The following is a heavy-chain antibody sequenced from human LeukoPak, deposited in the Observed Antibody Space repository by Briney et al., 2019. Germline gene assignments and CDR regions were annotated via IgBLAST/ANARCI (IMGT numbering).Heavy chain of an antibody. CDR3: ARDGADVYGRAFDY. D-gene: IGHD3-10*01. CDR1: GGSISSYF. CDR2: IHASGTT. J-gene: IGHJ4*02. V-gene: IGHV4-4*07. Sequence: SETLSLTCNVSGGSISSYFWTWIRQPAGKGLEWIGRIHASGTTNYNSSLKSRVSMSVDTSKDQFSLKLTSVTAADTAVYFCARDGADVYGRAFDYWGQGTLVSVSS.